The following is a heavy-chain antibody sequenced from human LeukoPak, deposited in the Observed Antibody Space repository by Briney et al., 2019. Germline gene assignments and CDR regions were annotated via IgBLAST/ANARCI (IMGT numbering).Heavy chain of an antibody. CDR1: GLSFSNYW. CDR2: INSDGIST. D-gene: IGHD6-19*01. V-gene: IGHV3-74*01. Sequence: LSGGSLRLSCAGSGLSFSNYWMSWVRQAPGKGLVWVSRINSDGISTTYADSVKGRFTISRDNAKNTLSLQVNSLRAEDTAVYYCAREKWSSGWPLDYWGQGTLVTVSS. J-gene: IGHJ4*02. CDR3: AREKWSSGWPLDY.